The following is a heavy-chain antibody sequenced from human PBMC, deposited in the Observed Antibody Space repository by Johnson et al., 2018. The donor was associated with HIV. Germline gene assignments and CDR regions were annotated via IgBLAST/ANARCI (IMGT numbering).Heavy chain of an antibody. D-gene: IGHD5-12*01. V-gene: IGHV3-30-3*01. CDR1: GFTFSSYA. CDR3: ARDPAWL. CDR2: ISYDGSNK. J-gene: IGHJ3*01. Sequence: VQVVESGGGVVQPGRSLRLSCAASGFTFSSYAMHWVRQAPGKGLEWVAVISYDGSNKYYADSVKGRFTISRDNSKNTLYLQMNSLRAEDTAVYYCARDPAWLWGQGTMVTVSS.